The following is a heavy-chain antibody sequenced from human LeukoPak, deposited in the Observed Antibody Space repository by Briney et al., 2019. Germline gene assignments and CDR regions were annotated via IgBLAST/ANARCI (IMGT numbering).Heavy chain of an antibody. V-gene: IGHV3-53*01. Sequence: GGSLRLSCAASGFTVSSNYMSWVRQAPGKGLEWVSVIYSGGSTYYADSVKGRFTISRDNSKNTLYLQMNSLRVEDTAFYYCAKDNRRHYTSGPNPDSLHWGQGALVTVSS. CDR1: GFTVSSNY. D-gene: IGHD6-19*01. J-gene: IGHJ4*02. CDR3: AKDNRRHYTSGPNPDSLH. CDR2: IYSGGST.